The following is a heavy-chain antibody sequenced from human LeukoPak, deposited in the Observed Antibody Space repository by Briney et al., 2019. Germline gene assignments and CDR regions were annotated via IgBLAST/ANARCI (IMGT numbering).Heavy chain of an antibody. CDR1: GFTFSSYW. J-gene: IGHJ4*02. D-gene: IGHD3-22*01. V-gene: IGHV3-7*03. Sequence: GRSLRLSCAASGFTFSSYWMSWVRQAPGKGLEWVANIKQDGSEKYYVDSVKGRFTISRDNAKNSLYLQMNSLRAEDTAVYYCARVAYDSSGYYFQYYFDYWGQGTLVTVSS. CDR2: IKQDGSEK. CDR3: ARVAYDSSGYYFQYYFDY.